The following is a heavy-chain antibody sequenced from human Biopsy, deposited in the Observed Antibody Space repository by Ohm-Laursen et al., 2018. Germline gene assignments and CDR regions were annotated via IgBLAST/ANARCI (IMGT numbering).Heavy chain of an antibody. D-gene: IGHD6-19*01. CDR2: IYSSGST. Sequence: SETLSLTCAVSGGSISSYYWSWIRQPAGKGLEWIGRIYSSGSTNYNPSLKSRVTMSVDMPKNQFSLKLSSVTAADTAIYYCARGMRSSGWPYFDSWGQGTLVTVSS. V-gene: IGHV4-4*07. CDR1: GGSISSYY. CDR3: ARGMRSSGWPYFDS. J-gene: IGHJ4*02.